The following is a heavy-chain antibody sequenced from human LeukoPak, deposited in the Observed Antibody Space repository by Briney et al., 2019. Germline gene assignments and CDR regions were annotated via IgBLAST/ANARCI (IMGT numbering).Heavy chain of an antibody. V-gene: IGHV1-18*04. CDR3: ARDLYRIQLWLNYYYYGMDV. D-gene: IGHD5-18*01. CDR1: GYTFTGYY. J-gene: IGHJ6*02. CDR2: ISAYNGNT. Sequence: ASVKVSCKASGYTFTGYYMHWVRQAPGQGLEWMGWISAYNGNTNYAQKLQGRVTMTTDTSTSTAYMELRSLRSDDTAVYYCARDLYRIQLWLNYYYYGMDVWGQGTTVTVSS.